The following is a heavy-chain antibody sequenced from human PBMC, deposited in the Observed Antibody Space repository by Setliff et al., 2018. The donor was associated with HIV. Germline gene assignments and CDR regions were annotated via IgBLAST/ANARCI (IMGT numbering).Heavy chain of an antibody. V-gene: IGHV4-59*01. D-gene: IGHD1-26*01. CDR2: IHYSGST. J-gene: IGHJ4*02. CDR3: ARLRDMEWELIGLDY. Sequence: SETLSLTCTISGGSISNYYWSWIRQSPEKGLEWIGYIHYSGSTNYNPSLKSRVTISLDTSKNQFSLKLSSVSAADTAIYYCARLRDMEWELIGLDYWGRGTLVTVSS. CDR1: GGSISNYY.